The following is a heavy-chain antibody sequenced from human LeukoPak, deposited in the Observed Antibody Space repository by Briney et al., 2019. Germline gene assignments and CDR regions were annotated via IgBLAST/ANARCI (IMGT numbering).Heavy chain of an antibody. CDR2: IGTSSTTI. J-gene: IGHJ6*03. CDR1: GFTFSSYT. Sequence: GGSLRLSCAASGFTFSSYTMNWVRQPPGKGLGWVSNIGTSSTTIYYADSVKGRFTISRDNAKNSLYLQMNSLRADDTAVYYCARFAAGGSYYYYMDVWGKGTTVTVSS. D-gene: IGHD6-25*01. CDR3: ARFAAGGSYYYYMDV. V-gene: IGHV3-48*01.